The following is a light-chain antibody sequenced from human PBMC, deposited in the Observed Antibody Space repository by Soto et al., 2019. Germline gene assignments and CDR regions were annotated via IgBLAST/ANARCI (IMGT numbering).Light chain of an antibody. CDR1: SSDVGGYNY. CDR2: EVS. V-gene: IGLV2-8*02. Sequence: QAVVTQPPSASRSPGQSVTISCTGTSSDVGGYNYVSWYQQHPGKAPKLMIYEVSKRPSGVPDRFSGSKSGNTASLTVSGLQAEDEADYYCSSYAGSNNVVFGGGTKLTVL. J-gene: IGLJ2*01. CDR3: SSYAGSNNVV.